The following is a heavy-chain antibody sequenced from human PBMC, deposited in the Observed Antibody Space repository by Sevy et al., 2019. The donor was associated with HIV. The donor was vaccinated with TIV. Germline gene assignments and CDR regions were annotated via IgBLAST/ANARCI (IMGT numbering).Heavy chain of an antibody. CDR1: GFTFSSYA. V-gene: IGHV3-30-3*01. CDR3: ASLSYYDSSGFMPVPFDY. D-gene: IGHD3-22*01. CDR2: ISYDGSNK. Sequence: VGSLRLSCAASGFTFSSYAMHWVRQAPGKGLEWVAVISYDGSNKYYADSVKGRFTISRDNSKNTLYLQMNSLRAEDTAVYYCASLSYYDSSGFMPVPFDYWGQGTLVTVSS. J-gene: IGHJ4*02.